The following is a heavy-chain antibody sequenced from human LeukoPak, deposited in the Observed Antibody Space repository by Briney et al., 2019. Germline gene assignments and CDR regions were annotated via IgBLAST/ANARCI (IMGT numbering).Heavy chain of an antibody. V-gene: IGHV3-30*04. D-gene: IGHD1-26*01. CDR2: ISYDGSNK. CDR1: GFTFSTYA. CDR3: AREGVGKGASDI. J-gene: IGHJ3*02. Sequence: PGRSLRLSCTASGFTFSTYAMHWVRQAPGKGLEWVTVISYDGSNKYYADSVKGRFTISRDNSKNTLYLQMNSLRAEDTAVYYCAREGVGKGASDIWGQGTMVTVSS.